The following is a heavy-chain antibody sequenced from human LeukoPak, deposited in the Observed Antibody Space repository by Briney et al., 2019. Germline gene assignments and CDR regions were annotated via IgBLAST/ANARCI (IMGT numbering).Heavy chain of an antibody. CDR3: ARDSGTYRPLDY. J-gene: IGHJ4*02. Sequence: SVKVSCKASGGTFSSYTISWVRQAPGQGLEWMGGITPIFDKTKYAQNFQGRVTITADKSRSTAYMELGSLRSDDTAVYYCARDSGTYRPLDYWGQGTLVTVSS. CDR1: GGTFSSYT. CDR2: ITPIFDKT. D-gene: IGHD1-26*01. V-gene: IGHV1-69*06.